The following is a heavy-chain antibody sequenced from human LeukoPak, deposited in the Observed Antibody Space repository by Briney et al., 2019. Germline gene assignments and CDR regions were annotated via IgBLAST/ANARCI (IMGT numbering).Heavy chain of an antibody. CDR3: ARDLWTGWFDP. J-gene: IGHJ5*02. CDR1: GGSISSHY. D-gene: IGHD2/OR15-2a*01. Sequence: PSETLSLTCTVSGGSISSHYWSWIRQPPGKGLEWIGYIYYSGSTNYNPSLKSRVTISVDTSKNQFSLKLSSVTAADTAVYYCARDLWTGWFDPWGQGTLVTVSS. V-gene: IGHV4-59*11. CDR2: IYYSGST.